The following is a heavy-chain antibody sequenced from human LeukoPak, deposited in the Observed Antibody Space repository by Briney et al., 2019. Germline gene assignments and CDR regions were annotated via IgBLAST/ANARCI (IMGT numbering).Heavy chain of an antibody. CDR1: GYSFTSYW. D-gene: IGHD5-18*01. Sequence: GESLKISCKGSGYSFTSYWIGWVRQMPGKGLEWMGIIYPGDSDTRYSPSFQGQVTISADKSISTAYLQWSSLKASDTAMYYCARHGPDTAMVTSYDNWGQGTLVTVSS. J-gene: IGHJ4*02. CDR3: ARHGPDTAMVTSYDN. CDR2: IYPGDSDT. V-gene: IGHV5-51*01.